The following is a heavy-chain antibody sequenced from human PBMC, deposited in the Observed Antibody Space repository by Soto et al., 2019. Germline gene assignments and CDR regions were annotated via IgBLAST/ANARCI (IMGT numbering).Heavy chain of an antibody. CDR1: GFTFSDYY. J-gene: IGHJ4*02. V-gene: IGHV3-11*06. CDR3: AREPLGYYDSSGPYYFDY. CDR2: ISSSSSYT. D-gene: IGHD3-22*01. Sequence: QLQLVESGGGLVKPGGSLRLSCAASGFTFSDYYMSWIRQAPGKGLEWVSYISSSSSYTNYADSVKGRFTISRDNAKNSLYLQMNSLRAEDTAVYYCAREPLGYYDSSGPYYFDYWGQGTLVTVSS.